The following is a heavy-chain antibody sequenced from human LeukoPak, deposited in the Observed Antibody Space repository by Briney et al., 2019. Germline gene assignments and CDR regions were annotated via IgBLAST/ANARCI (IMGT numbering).Heavy chain of an antibody. J-gene: IGHJ4*02. D-gene: IGHD6-13*01. Sequence: GGPLRLSCAASGFIFSNYYMSWIRQAPGKGLEWVAYISSSGTDIYYADSVKGRFTISRDNAKNSLYLQMNSLRAEDTAVYYCARDTSSWTLGAYWGQGTRVTVSS. V-gene: IGHV3-11*01. CDR3: ARDTSSWTLGAY. CDR2: ISSSGTDI. CDR1: GFIFSNYY.